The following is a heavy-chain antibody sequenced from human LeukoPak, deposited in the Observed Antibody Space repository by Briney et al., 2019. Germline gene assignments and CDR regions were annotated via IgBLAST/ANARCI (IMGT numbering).Heavy chain of an antibody. CDR2: ISGSGGST. Sequence: GGSLRLSCAASGFTFSSYAMSWVRQAPGKGLEWVSAISGSGGSTYYADSVKGRFTISRNNSKNTLYLQMNGLRAEDTAVYYCAKAGSSWYSWGNYWGQGTLVTVSS. CDR3: AKAGSSWYSWGNY. CDR1: GFTFSSYA. D-gene: IGHD6-13*01. J-gene: IGHJ4*02. V-gene: IGHV3-23*01.